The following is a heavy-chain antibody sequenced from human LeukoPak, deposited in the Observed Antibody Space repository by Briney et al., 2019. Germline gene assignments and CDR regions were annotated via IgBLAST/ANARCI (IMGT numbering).Heavy chain of an antibody. CDR2: IYYSGST. Sequence: SETLSLTCTVSGDSISNTNYYWAWIRQPPGKGLEWIGTIYYSGSTYYNPSLKSRVTISIDTSKNQFSLNLNSVTAADTAVYYCATMKVGYFDYWDQGTLVTVSS. D-gene: IGHD3-22*01. CDR3: ATMKVGYFDY. CDR1: GDSISNTNYY. V-gene: IGHV4-39*07. J-gene: IGHJ4*02.